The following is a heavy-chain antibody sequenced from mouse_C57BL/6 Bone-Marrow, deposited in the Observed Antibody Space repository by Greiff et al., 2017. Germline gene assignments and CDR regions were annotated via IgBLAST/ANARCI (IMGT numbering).Heavy chain of an antibody. CDR1: GFTFSDYY. Sequence: EVQLVESGGGLVQPGGSLKLSCAASGFTFSDYYMYWVRQTPEKRLEWVAYISNGGGSTYYPDTVKGRFTISRDNAKNTLYLQMSRLKSEDTAMYYCARHPGLDYWGQGTTLTVAS. V-gene: IGHV5-12*01. CDR3: ARHPGLDY. CDR2: ISNGGGST. J-gene: IGHJ2*01.